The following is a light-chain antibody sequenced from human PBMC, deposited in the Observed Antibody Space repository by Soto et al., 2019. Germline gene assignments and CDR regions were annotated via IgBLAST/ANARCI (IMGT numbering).Light chain of an antibody. CDR1: QGFSSY. CDR2: TTS. V-gene: IGKV1-9*01. Sequence: DIQLTQSPSFLSASAGDRVTITCRASQGFSSYLAWYQQKPGKAPKLLISTTSTLQSGVPSRFSGSGSGTEFTLTVSSLQPEDFATYYCQQLNTFPPAFGGGTKVEIK. J-gene: IGKJ4*01. CDR3: QQLNTFPPA.